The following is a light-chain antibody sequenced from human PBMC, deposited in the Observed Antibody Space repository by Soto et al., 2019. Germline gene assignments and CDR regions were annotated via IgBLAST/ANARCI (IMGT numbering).Light chain of an antibody. J-gene: IGKJ5*01. CDR1: QDISRF. Sequence: IRMTQSPSSLSASPVDRVTITCRASQDISRFLAWYQQKPGKAPKVLIYFASTLEDGVPSRFSCSGSGTDFTLTSTKLQSDDFATYYCQHFHSYPITLGQGTRLEIK. CDR3: QHFHSYPIT. CDR2: FAS. V-gene: IGKV1-8*01.